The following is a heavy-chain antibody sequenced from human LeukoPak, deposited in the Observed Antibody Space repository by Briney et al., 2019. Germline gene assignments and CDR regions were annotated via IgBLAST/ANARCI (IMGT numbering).Heavy chain of an antibody. CDR2: INSDGSST. CDR3: TRGDYRSGPFDP. Sequence: GGSLRLSCAASGFTFSSYWLHWVRQAPGKGLVWVSRINSDGSSTSYADSVKGRSTISREKAKNTLHLQMNILRQEDKPLYYCTRGDYRSGPFDPWGQGTLVTVSS. D-gene: IGHD6-19*01. V-gene: IGHV3-74*01. CDR1: GFTFSSYW. J-gene: IGHJ5*02.